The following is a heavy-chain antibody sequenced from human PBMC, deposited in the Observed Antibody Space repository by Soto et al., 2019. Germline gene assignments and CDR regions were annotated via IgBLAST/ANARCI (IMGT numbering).Heavy chain of an antibody. CDR2: ISGYNGNT. CDR3: AATGGHYFGLDM. Sequence: QGQLLQSGGEVKKPGASVKVSCNSSDHTFTYYGINWVRRAPGQGLEWMGWISGYNGNTKYAQKFQARVTMSADTRTRTAYMEMRSMTSDYTAVYFCAATGGHYFGLDMWGQGTTVTVSS. CDR1: DHTFTYYG. J-gene: IGHJ6*02. V-gene: IGHV1-18*01. D-gene: IGHD2-8*02.